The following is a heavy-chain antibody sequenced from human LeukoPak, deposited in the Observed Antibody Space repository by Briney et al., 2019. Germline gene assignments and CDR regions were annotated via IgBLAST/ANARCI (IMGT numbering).Heavy chain of an antibody. CDR1: GYTFTDYY. Sequence: ASVKVSCKASGYTFTDYYMHWVRQAPGQGLEWMGWINPDSGGTNYAQRFQGRVTMTRDTSISTAYMELSRLRSDDTAVYYCARDRLYCSSTSCYAPFSYYYYYGMDVWGQGTTVTVSS. CDR2: INPDSGGT. V-gene: IGHV1-2*02. D-gene: IGHD2-2*01. J-gene: IGHJ6*02. CDR3: ARDRLYCSSTSCYAPFSYYYYYGMDV.